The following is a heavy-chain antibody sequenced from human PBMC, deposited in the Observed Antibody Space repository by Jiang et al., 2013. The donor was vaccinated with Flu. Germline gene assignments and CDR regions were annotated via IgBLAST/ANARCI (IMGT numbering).Heavy chain of an antibody. J-gene: IGHJ4*02. Sequence: GPGLVKPSRTLSLTCAVSGDSVTSDEYQWTWIRQAPGKGLEWIGFIYYATTTYYNPSLQSRVSISADRSRNLFSLKLTAVTASDTAIYFCARARNHREYFDNWGLGTLVTVSS. D-gene: IGHD2/OR15-2a*01. CDR1: GDSVTSDEYQ. CDR2: IYYATTT. V-gene: IGHV4-30-4*08. CDR3: ARARNHREYFDN.